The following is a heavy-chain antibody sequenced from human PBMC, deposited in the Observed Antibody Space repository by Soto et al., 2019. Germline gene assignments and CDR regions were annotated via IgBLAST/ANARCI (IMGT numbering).Heavy chain of an antibody. Sequence: QLQLQESGPGLVKPSETLSLTCTVSGGSISSSSYYCAWIRQPPGKGLEWIGSIYYSGSTYYNPSLKSRVTISVDTSKNQFSLKLSSVTAADTAVYYCARHPCSSTSCYDRFFDYWGQGTLVTVSS. D-gene: IGHD2-2*01. J-gene: IGHJ4*02. CDR2: IYYSGST. V-gene: IGHV4-39*01. CDR1: GGSISSSSYY. CDR3: ARHPCSSTSCYDRFFDY.